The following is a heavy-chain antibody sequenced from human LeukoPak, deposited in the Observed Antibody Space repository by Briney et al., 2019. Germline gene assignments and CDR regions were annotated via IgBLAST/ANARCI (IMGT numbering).Heavy chain of an antibody. D-gene: IGHD6-13*01. CDR1: GFTVCSNY. CDR2: IYSGGST. V-gene: IGHV3-53*01. Sequence: GGSLRLSCAASGFTVCSNYMSWVRQAPGKGLEWVSVIYSGGSTYYADSVKGRFTISRDNSKNTLYLQMNSLRAEDTAVYYCARVESSSWYDFDYWGQGTLVTVSS. J-gene: IGHJ4*02. CDR3: ARVESSSWYDFDY.